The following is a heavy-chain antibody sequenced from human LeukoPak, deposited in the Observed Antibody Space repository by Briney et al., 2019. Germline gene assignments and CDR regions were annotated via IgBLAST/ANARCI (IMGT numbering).Heavy chain of an antibody. CDR3: ARKYPDHWFDP. CDR1: GGSISSGDYY. J-gene: IGHJ5*02. Sequence: SETLSLTCTVSGGSISSGDYYWSWIRQPPGKGLEWIGYIYYSGSTYYNPSLKSRVTISVDTSKNQFSLKLTAVTAADTAVYYCARKYPDHWFDPWGQGTLVTVSS. D-gene: IGHD6-6*01. CDR2: IYYSGST. V-gene: IGHV4-30-4*01.